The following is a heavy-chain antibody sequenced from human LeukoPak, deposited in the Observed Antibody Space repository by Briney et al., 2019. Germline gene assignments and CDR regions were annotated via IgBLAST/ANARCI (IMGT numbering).Heavy chain of an antibody. Sequence: GESLKISCKGSKYSFANYRIGWVRQMPGKGLEWMGIISPGDSQTIDSPSFQGQVIISADKSVTTAYLQWTSLKASDTAMYYCARGYNWFVPWGQGTLVTVSS. J-gene: IGHJ5*02. CDR1: KYSFANYR. CDR3: ARGYNWFVP. V-gene: IGHV5-51*01. CDR2: ISPGDSQT.